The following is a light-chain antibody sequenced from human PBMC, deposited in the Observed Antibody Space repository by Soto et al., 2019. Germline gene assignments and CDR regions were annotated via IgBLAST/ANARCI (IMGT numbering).Light chain of an antibody. CDR3: QQSFSTPQM. J-gene: IGKJ1*01. Sequence: DIQMTQSPSSLSASVGDRVTITCRASQSISSYLNWYQQKPGKAPKLLIYAASSLQSGVPSRFSGSGSGTDFTLTISSLQPEDFATYYCQQSFSTPQMFGQGTKVEIK. V-gene: IGKV1-39*01. CDR1: QSISSY. CDR2: AAS.